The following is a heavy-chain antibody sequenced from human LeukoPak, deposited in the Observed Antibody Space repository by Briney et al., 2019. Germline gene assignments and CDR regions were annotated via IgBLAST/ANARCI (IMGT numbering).Heavy chain of an antibody. V-gene: IGHV1-18*01. J-gene: IGHJ5*02. D-gene: IGHD2-2*01. CDR3: ARDGGIVVVPAANNWFDP. Sequence: ASVKVSCKASGYTFTSYGISWVRQAPGHGLDLIGWISAYNGNTNYAQKPQGRVTMTTDTSTSTAYMELRSLRSDDTAVYYCARDGGIVVVPAANNWFDPWGQGTLVTVSS. CDR2: ISAYNGNT. CDR1: GYTFTSYG.